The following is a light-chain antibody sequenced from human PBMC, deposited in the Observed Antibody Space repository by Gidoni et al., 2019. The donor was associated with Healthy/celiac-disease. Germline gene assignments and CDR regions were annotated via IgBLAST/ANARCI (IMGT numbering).Light chain of an antibody. CDR3: QQYYSTPALT. J-gene: IGKJ4*01. CDR1: QSVLYSSNNKNY. V-gene: IGKV4-1*01. Sequence: DIVMTQSPDALAVYLGERATINCKYSQSVLYSSNNKNYLAWYQQKPGPPPKLLMYWASTRESGVPDRFSGSGSGTDFTLTLSSLQAAAVAVSYCQQYYSTPALTFGGGTKVEIK. CDR2: WAS.